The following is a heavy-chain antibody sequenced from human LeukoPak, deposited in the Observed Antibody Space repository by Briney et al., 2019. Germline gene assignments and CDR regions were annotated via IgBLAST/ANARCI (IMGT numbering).Heavy chain of an antibody. Sequence: AESLTLSCAASGFSFDNYGMSWVRQAPRDGLGWDSGILWNGGSTGYADSVKGRFTISRDNAKNVLYLQMNSLRAVDTALCFCVRGAGSYFDGSGSFIDYWGQGTLVTVSS. CDR1: GFSFDNYG. D-gene: IGHD3-10*01. CDR2: ILWNGGST. V-gene: IGHV3-20*04. CDR3: VRGAGSYFDGSGSFIDY. J-gene: IGHJ4*02.